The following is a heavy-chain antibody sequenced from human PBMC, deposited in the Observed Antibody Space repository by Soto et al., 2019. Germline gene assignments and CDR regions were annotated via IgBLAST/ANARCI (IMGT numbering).Heavy chain of an antibody. J-gene: IGHJ4*02. D-gene: IGHD4-17*01. Sequence: SETLSLTYTVSGGSISSYYWSWIRQPPGKGLEWIGYIYYSGSTNYNPSLKSRVTISVDTSKNQFSLKLSSVTAADTAVYYCARGRTTVVTPFDYWGQGTLVTVSS. CDR3: ARGRTTVVTPFDY. CDR2: IYYSGST. CDR1: GGSISSYY. V-gene: IGHV4-59*01.